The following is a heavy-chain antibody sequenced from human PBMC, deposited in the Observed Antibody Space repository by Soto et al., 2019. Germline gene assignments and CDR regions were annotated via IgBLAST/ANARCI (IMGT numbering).Heavy chain of an antibody. Sequence: QVQLVQSGAEVKKPGASVKVSCKASGYTFTSYGISWVRQAPGQGLEWMGWISPYNGNTNYAQKLQGRVTMTTDTSTSTAYMELRSLRSDDTAVYYCAREIITMVRGVMGGWFDPWGQGTLVTVSS. V-gene: IGHV1-18*04. J-gene: IGHJ5*02. CDR2: ISPYNGNT. CDR3: AREIITMVRGVMGGWFDP. D-gene: IGHD3-10*01. CDR1: GYTFTSYG.